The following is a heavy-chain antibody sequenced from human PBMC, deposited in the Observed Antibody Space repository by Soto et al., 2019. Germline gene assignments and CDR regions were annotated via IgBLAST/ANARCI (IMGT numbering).Heavy chain of an antibody. CDR1: GFTVSNNY. J-gene: IGHJ4*02. CDR2: IYSGGST. CDR3: AREDGVVGSSSAFDH. Sequence: GGSLRLSCAVSGFTVSNNYMSWVRQAPGKGLEGVSVIYSGGSTYYADSVRGRFTISRDNAKNSLYLQMNRLRAEDTAIYYCAREDGVVGSSSAFDHWGLGTLVTVSS. D-gene: IGHD1-26*01. V-gene: IGHV3-53*01.